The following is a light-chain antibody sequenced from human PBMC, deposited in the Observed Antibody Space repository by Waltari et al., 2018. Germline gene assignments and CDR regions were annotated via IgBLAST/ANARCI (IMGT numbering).Light chain of an antibody. Sequence: QSVLTQPPSVSGAPGQRVTTSGTGRSPNIGAGHDVHWYQQLPATAPKLLIYGNRNRPSGVPDRFSGSKSGTSAALAITGRQAEDEADYYCQSYDSSLSGSVFGGGTKLTVL. CDR3: QSYDSSLSGSV. V-gene: IGLV1-40*01. J-gene: IGLJ2*01. CDR2: GNR. CDR1: SPNIGAGHD.